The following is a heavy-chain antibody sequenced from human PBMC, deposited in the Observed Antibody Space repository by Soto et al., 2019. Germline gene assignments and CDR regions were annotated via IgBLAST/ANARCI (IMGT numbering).Heavy chain of an antibody. CDR2: IGTTGGDT. J-gene: IGHJ2*01. Sequence: EAQLLESGGGLVQPGGSLRLSCAASGFTLSIYPMSWVRQTPEKGLEWVSTIGTTGGDTYYADSVRGRSTISRDDSKNTLYLQMSSLRAEETAVYYCAKSRVDSGRGYFDLWGRGTLVTVSS. CDR3: AKSRVDSGRGYFDL. D-gene: IGHD6-25*01. CDR1: GFTLSIYP. V-gene: IGHV3-23*01.